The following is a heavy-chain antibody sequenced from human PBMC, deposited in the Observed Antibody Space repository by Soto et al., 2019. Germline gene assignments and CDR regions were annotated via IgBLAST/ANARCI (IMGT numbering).Heavy chain of an antibody. J-gene: IGHJ4*02. Sequence: QVQLVQSGAEVKKPGASVKVSCKASGYTFTSYGISWVRQAPGQGLEWMGWINAYNGNTNYAQKLQGRVTMTTDTSTSNGYKGLRSPGSDDPAVNYCARDAPPFGYWGQGTLVTVSS. CDR2: INAYNGNT. D-gene: IGHD3-10*01. V-gene: IGHV1-18*01. CDR1: GYTFTSYG. CDR3: ARDAPPFGY.